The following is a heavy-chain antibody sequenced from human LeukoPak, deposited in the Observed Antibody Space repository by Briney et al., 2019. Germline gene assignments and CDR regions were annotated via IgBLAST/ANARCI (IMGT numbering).Heavy chain of an antibody. CDR2: ISYDGSNK. CDR1: GFTFSSYA. D-gene: IGHD3-22*01. V-gene: IGHV3-30-3*01. CDR3: ARDWWTYYYDSSGYLDY. Sequence: GRSLRLSCAASGFTFSSYAMHWVRQAPGKGLEWVAVISYDGSNKYYADSVKGRFTISRDNSKNTLYLQMNSLRAEDTAVYYCARDWWTYYYDSSGYLDYWGQGTLVTVSS. J-gene: IGHJ4*02.